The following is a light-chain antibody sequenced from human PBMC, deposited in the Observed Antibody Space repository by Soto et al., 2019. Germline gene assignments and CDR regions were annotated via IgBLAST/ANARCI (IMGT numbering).Light chain of an antibody. Sequence: DIQMTQSPSTLSASVGDRVTITCRASQSISSWLAWYQQKPGKAPKLLIYAASILQSGVPSRFSGSASGTDFTLTISSLQPEDFATYYCQQYNSYPWTFGQGTKVDIK. V-gene: IGKV1-5*01. J-gene: IGKJ1*01. CDR2: AAS. CDR3: QQYNSYPWT. CDR1: QSISSW.